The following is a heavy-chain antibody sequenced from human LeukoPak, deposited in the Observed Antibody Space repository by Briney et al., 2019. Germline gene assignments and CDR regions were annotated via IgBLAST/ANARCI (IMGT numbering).Heavy chain of an antibody. CDR2: IYSSGST. CDR1: GDSISSGYY. CDR3: ARQRSGDLQRGFDY. V-gene: IGHV4-61*02. Sequence: SETLSLTCTVSGDSISSGYYWGWIRQPAGKGLEWIGRIYSSGSTNYNPSLESRVTMSVDTSKNQFSLNLRSMTAADTAVYYCARQRSGDLQRGFDYWGQGTLVTVSS. J-gene: IGHJ4*02. D-gene: IGHD7-27*01.